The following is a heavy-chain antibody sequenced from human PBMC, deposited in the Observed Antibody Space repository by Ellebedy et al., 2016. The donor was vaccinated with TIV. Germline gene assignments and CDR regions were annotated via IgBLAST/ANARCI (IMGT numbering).Heavy chain of an antibody. V-gene: IGHV3-11*01. Sequence: GESLKISXAAPGFSFSDYYMNWVRQVPGKRLEWISYFSGRGGIISYADSVKGRFTISRDNAQDTLFLHMSSLRAEDSAVYYCARGSYYFDSWGQGTLVTVSS. CDR2: FSGRGGII. CDR1: GFSFSDYY. CDR3: ARGSYYFDS. J-gene: IGHJ4*02.